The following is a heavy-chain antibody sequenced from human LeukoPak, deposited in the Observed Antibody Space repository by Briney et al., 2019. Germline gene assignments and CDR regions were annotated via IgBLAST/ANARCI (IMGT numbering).Heavy chain of an antibody. D-gene: IGHD3-3*01. Sequence: GGSLRLSCAASGFTFSSYGMHWVRQAPGKGLEWVAFIRYDGSNRYYADSVKGRFTISRDNSKNTLYLQMNSLRAEDTAVYYCEIWSGYYKDFDYWGQGTLVTVSS. J-gene: IGHJ4*02. CDR3: EIWSGYYKDFDY. CDR1: GFTFSSYG. CDR2: IRYDGSNR. V-gene: IGHV3-30*02.